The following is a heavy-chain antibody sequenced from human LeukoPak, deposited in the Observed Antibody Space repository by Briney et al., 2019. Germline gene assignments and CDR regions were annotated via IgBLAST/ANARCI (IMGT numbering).Heavy chain of an antibody. CDR2: ISWNSGSI. CDR1: GFTFDDYA. CDR3: AKGWLAVVGASWFDP. V-gene: IGHV3-9*01. J-gene: IGHJ5*02. Sequence: RSLRLSCAASGFTFDDYAMHWVRQAPGKGLEWVSGISWNSGSIGYAYSVNGRFTISRATAKNSLYLQMNSLSAEDTALYYCAKGWLAVVGASWFDPWGQGTLVTVSS. D-gene: IGHD2-15*01.